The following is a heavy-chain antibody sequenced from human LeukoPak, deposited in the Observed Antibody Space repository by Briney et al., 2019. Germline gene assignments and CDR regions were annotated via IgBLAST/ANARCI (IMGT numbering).Heavy chain of an antibody. CDR3: ARERLTSSWYDY. CDR1: GYTFTNYG. Sequence: ASVKVSCKASGYTFTNYGISWVRQAPGQGLEWMGWISAYNGNTNYAQKLQGRVTMTTDTSTSTVYMELRSLRSDDTAVYYCARERLTSSWYDYWGQGTWSPSPQ. V-gene: IGHV1-18*01. J-gene: IGHJ4*02. CDR2: ISAYNGNT. D-gene: IGHD6-13*01.